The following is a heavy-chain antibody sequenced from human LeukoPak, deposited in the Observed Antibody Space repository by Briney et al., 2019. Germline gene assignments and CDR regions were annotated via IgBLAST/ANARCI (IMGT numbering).Heavy chain of an antibody. V-gene: IGHV1-8*03. Sequence: ASVEVSCKASGYTFTSYDINWVRQATGQGLEWMGWMNPNSGNTGYAQKFQGRVTISRNTSINTAYMELSSLRSEGTAVYYCARGAPGAYCSGGSCPYFDYWGQGTRVTVSS. CDR1: GYTFTSYD. CDR2: MNPNSGNT. CDR3: ARGAPGAYCSGGSCPYFDY. J-gene: IGHJ4*02. D-gene: IGHD2-15*01.